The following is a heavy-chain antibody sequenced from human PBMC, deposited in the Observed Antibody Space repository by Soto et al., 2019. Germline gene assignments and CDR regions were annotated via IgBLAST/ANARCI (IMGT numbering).Heavy chain of an antibody. D-gene: IGHD6-19*01. Sequence: GDSLKISCKGSGYSFTSYWIGWVRQMPGKGLEWMGIIYPGDSETRYSPPFEGQVTISADKPINTALLQWRSRKASDTAMYYCARPDYTRHGWYHTYDIWGQGTMVTV. V-gene: IGHV5-51*01. CDR3: ARPDYTRHGWYHTYDI. CDR1: GYSFTSYW. CDR2: IYPGDSET. J-gene: IGHJ3*02.